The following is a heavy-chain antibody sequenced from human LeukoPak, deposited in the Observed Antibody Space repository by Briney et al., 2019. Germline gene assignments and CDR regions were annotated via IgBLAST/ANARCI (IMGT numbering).Heavy chain of an antibody. J-gene: IGHJ6*03. Sequence: PSQTLSPTCTVSGGSISSGDYYWSWIRQPPGKGLEWIGYIYYSGSTYYNPSLKSRVTISVDTSKNQFSLKLSSVTAADTAVYYCARGTQKYCSSTSCRGAYYYYYMDVWGKGTTVTVSS. D-gene: IGHD2-2*01. CDR1: GGSISSGDYY. CDR3: ARGTQKYCSSTSCRGAYYYYYMDV. V-gene: IGHV4-30-4*08. CDR2: IYYSGST.